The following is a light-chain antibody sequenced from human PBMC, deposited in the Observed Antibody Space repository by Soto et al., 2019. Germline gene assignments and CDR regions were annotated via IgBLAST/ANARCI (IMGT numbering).Light chain of an antibody. CDR3: EQYDKSIT. V-gene: IGKV3D-15*01. CDR1: QNILGN. J-gene: IGKJ4*01. Sequence: EIVMTQSPATLSVSTGERATLSCRASQNILGNLAWYQQKPGQAPRLLIYGASSRATGIPDRFSGSGSGTDFTLTINRLEPEDFAVYYCEQYDKSITFGGGTKVDIK. CDR2: GAS.